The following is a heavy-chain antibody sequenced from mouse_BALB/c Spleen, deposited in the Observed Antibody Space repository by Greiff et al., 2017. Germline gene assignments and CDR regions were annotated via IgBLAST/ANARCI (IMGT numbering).Heavy chain of an antibody. CDR2: INSNGGST. V-gene: IGHV5-6-3*01. CDR3: ARGPMGATTRYWYFDV. CDR1: GFTFSSYG. J-gene: IGHJ1*01. Sequence: EVKLMESGGGLVQPGGSLKLSCAASGFTFSSYGMSWVRQTPDKRLELVATINSNGGSTYYPDSVKGRFTISRDNAKNTLYLQMSSLKSEDTAMYYYARGPMGATTRYWYFDVWGAGTTVTVSS. D-gene: IGHD1-1*01.